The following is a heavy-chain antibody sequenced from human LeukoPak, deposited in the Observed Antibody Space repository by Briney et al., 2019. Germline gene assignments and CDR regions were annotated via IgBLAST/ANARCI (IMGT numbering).Heavy chain of an antibody. CDR3: ARDIRPEGIRGGYYYYYYMDV. Sequence: ASVKVSCEASGYTFTGHCLHWVRQAPGQGLEWMGWINPNSGGTNYPQKFQGRVTMTRDTSISTAYMELSRLRSDDTAVYYCARDIRPEGIRGGYYYYYYMDVWGKGTTVTVSS. CDR2: INPNSGGT. J-gene: IGHJ6*03. CDR1: GYTFTGHC. D-gene: IGHD3-3*02. V-gene: IGHV1-2*02.